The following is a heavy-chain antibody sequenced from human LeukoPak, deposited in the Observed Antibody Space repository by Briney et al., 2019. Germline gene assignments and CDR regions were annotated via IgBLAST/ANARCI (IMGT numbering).Heavy chain of an antibody. CDR1: GFTFSSYA. CDR2: ISSSGSTI. Sequence: PGGSLRLSCAASGFTFSSYAMSWVRQAPGKGLEWVSYISSSGSTIYYADSVNGRFTISRDNAKNSLYLQMNSLRAEDTAVYYCAELGITMIGGVWGKGTTVTISS. V-gene: IGHV3-48*03. J-gene: IGHJ6*04. CDR3: AELGITMIGGV. D-gene: IGHD3-10*02.